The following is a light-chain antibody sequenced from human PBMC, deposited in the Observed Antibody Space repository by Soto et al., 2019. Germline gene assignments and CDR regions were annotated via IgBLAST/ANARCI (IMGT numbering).Light chain of an antibody. CDR2: DVS. CDR3: SSYATSTTVL. CDR1: SSDVGGYNY. J-gene: IGLJ2*01. V-gene: IGLV2-14*03. Sequence: QSALTQPASVSGSPGQSITISCTGTSSDVGGYNYVSWYQRHPGRAPQLMIYDVSNRPSGVSNRFSGSRSGNTASLTISGLQAEDEADYYCSSYATSTTVLFGGGTKLTVL.